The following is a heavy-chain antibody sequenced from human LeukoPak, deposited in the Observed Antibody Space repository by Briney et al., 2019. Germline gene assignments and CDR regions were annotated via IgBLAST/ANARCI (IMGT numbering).Heavy chain of an antibody. CDR2: VDVGGGRT. J-gene: IGHJ4*02. CDR3: AKDGTYYDFWSGYYPDYYFDY. CDR1: GFAFSSYA. V-gene: IGHV3-23*01. Sequence: GGSLRLFCAASGFAFSSYAMNWVRQAPGKGLEWVSTVDVGGGRTHYADSVMGRFTISRDNSKNTLYLQMNSLRAEDTAVYYCAKDGTYYDFWSGYYPDYYFDYWGQGTLVTVSS. D-gene: IGHD3-3*01.